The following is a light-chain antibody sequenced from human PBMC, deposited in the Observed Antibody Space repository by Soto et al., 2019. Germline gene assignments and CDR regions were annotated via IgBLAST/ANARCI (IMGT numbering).Light chain of an antibody. CDR1: QSLVYSDGNTY. V-gene: IGKV2-24*01. J-gene: IGKJ1*01. CDR3: VHCSHFPRT. Sequence: DIVMTQTPLSSPVTLGQPASISCRSSQSLVYSDGNTYLSWLQQRPGQPPRLLIYQISNRFSGGPGRFSGSGAGTDFPLKSSRVEAEDVGVYYCVHCSHFPRTFGQRTKVEIK. CDR2: QIS.